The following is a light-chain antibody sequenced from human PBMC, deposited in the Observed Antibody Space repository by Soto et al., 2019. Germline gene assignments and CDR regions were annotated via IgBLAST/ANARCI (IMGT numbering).Light chain of an antibody. CDR3: QQYGSSPPLS. V-gene: IGKV3-20*01. CDR2: GAS. J-gene: IGKJ4*01. Sequence: EIVLTQSPGTLSLSPGERATLSCRASQSVSTYYLAWYQQKPGQPPRLLIYGASSRATGIPDRFSGSGSGTDFTLTISRLEPEDFAVYYCQQYGSSPPLSFGGGTKVESK. CDR1: QSVSTYY.